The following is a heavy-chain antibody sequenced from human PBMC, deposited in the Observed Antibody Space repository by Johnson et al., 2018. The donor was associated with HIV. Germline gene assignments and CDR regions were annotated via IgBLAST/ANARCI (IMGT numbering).Heavy chain of an antibody. CDR3: AREWDPRTPDAFDI. J-gene: IGHJ3*02. CDR1: GFTFSSYA. D-gene: IGHD1-26*01. Sequence: QVQLVESGGGVVQPGRSLRLSCAASGFTFSSYAMHWVRQAPGKGLEWVAVISYDGSNKYYADSVKGRFTISRDNSKNTLYLQMNSLRAEDTALYYCAREWDPRTPDAFDIWGQGTMVTVSS. CDR2: ISYDGSNK. V-gene: IGHV3-30*04.